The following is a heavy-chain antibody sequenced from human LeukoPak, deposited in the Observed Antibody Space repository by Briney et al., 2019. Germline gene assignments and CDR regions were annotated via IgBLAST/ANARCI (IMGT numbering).Heavy chain of an antibody. D-gene: IGHD1-20*01. V-gene: IGHV1-69*13. CDR3: AMLRMPTITVDPSDY. CDR2: IIPLYDTS. Sequence: GASVKVSCKVSGGTFSNHGLIWVRQAPGQGLEWMGGIIPLYDTSKYAQKFQGRVTVTADDSTTTACMELSSLRSEDTAVYYCAMLRMPTITVDPSDYWGQGTLVTVSS. CDR1: GGTFSNHG. J-gene: IGHJ4*02.